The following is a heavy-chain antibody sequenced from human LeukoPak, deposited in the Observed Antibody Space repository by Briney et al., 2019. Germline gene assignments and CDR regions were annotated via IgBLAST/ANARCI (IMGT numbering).Heavy chain of an antibody. V-gene: IGHV3-30-3*01. Sequence: GGSLRLSCAASGFTFSSYAMHWVRQAPGKGLEWVAVISYDRSNKYYADSVKGRFTISRDNSKNTLYLQMNSLRAEDTAVYYCARDVYSSSISPWFDPWGQGTLVTVSS. CDR1: GFTFSSYA. CDR2: ISYDRSNK. J-gene: IGHJ5*02. D-gene: IGHD6-6*01. CDR3: ARDVYSSSISPWFDP.